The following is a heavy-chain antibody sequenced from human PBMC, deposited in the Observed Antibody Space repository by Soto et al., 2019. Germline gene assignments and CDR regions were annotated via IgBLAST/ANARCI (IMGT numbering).Heavy chain of an antibody. J-gene: IGHJ2*01. CDR2: IKEDGSEK. Sequence: EVQLVESGGGLVQPGGSLRLSCAASGFSFSDYWMSWVRQAPGKGLEWVADIKEDGSEKYYVDSVKGRFTISRDNAKDSLYLQMSSLRAEDTGVYYCARAPPRRFDLWGRGTVVSVS. CDR3: ARAPPRRFDL. CDR1: GFSFSDYW. V-gene: IGHV3-7*01.